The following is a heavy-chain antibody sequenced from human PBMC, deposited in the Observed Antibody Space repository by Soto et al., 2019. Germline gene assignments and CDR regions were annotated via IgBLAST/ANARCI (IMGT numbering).Heavy chain of an antibody. CDR2: IKSKTDGGTT. J-gene: IGHJ5*02. CDR3: TPYLYSSGDNWFDP. V-gene: IGHV3-15*01. D-gene: IGHD6-19*01. Sequence: PGGSLRLSCAASGFTFSNAWMSWVRQAPGKGLEWVGRIKSKTDGGTTDYAAPVKGRFTISRDDSKNTLYLQMNSLKTEDTAVYYCTPYLYSSGDNWFDPWGQGTLVTVSS. CDR1: GFTFSNAW.